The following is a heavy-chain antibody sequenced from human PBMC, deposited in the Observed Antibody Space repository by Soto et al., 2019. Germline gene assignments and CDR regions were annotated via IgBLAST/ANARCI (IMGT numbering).Heavy chain of an antibody. V-gene: IGHV4-59*01. CDR1: GGSISSYY. D-gene: IGHD1-26*01. Sequence: PSETLSLTCTVAGGSISSYYWSWIRQAPGKGLEWIGYIYYSGSTNYNTSLRSRVTISVETTKNQFSLKLSSVTAADTAVHYCASGHDPPVRREDYYYYYGMDVWGQGTTVTVSS. J-gene: IGHJ6*02. CDR3: ASGHDPPVRREDYYYYYGMDV. CDR2: IYYSGST.